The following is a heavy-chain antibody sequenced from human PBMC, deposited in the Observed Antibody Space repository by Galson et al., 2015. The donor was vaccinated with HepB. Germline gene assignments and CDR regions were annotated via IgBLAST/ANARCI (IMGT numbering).Heavy chain of an antibody. CDR2: IIPIFGTA. CDR3: ARDSHFIDYDFWSGYYLAHYYYYMDV. CDR1: GGTFSSYA. J-gene: IGHJ6*03. V-gene: IGHV1-69*13. D-gene: IGHD3-3*01. Sequence: SVKVSCKASGGTFSSYAISWVRQAPGQGLEWMGGIIPIFGTANYAQKFQGRVTITADESTSTVYMELSSLRSEDTAVYYCARDSHFIDYDFWSGYYLAHYYYYMDVWGKGTTVTVSS.